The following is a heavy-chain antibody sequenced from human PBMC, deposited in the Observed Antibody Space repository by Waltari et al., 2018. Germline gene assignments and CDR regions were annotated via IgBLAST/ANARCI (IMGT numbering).Heavy chain of an antibody. Sequence: QVQLVQSGAEVKKPGSSVKVSCKASGGTFSSYAISWVRQAPGQGLEWMGGIIPIFGTANYAQKFQGRVTITTDESTSTAYMELSSLRSEDTAVYYCARDAADCSGGSCYSPWFDPWGQGTLVTVSS. J-gene: IGHJ5*02. CDR3: ARDAADCSGGSCYSPWFDP. D-gene: IGHD2-15*01. CDR2: IIPIFGTA. V-gene: IGHV1-69*05. CDR1: GGTFSSYA.